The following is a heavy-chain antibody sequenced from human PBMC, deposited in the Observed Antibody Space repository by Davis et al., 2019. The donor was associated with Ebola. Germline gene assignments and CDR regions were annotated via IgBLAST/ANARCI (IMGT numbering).Heavy chain of an antibody. CDR2: INPSGGST. CDR1: GYTFTSYY. D-gene: IGHD3-10*01. J-gene: IGHJ6*02. CDR3: AKDRLREGYYYYYGMDV. Sequence: ASVKVSCKASGYTFTSYYMHWVRQAPGQGLEWMGIINPSGGSTSYAQKFQGRVTMTRDTSTSTVYMELSSLRAEDTAVYYCAKDRLREGYYYYYGMDVWGQGTTVTVSS. V-gene: IGHV1-46*01.